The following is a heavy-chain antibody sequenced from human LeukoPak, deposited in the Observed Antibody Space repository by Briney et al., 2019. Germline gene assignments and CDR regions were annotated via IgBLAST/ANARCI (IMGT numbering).Heavy chain of an antibody. J-gene: IGHJ5*02. D-gene: IGHD3-10*01. V-gene: IGHV3-23*01. CDR3: AKDGIDSGDPNGFDP. CDR2: ISGSGGST. Sequence: GGLRLSCAASGFTFSSYAMSWVRQAAGKGLEWVSSISGSGGSTYYADSVKGRFTISRDSSKNMLYLQMNILRAEDTAIYYCAKDGIDSGDPNGFDPWGQGTLVTVSS. CDR1: GFTFSSYA.